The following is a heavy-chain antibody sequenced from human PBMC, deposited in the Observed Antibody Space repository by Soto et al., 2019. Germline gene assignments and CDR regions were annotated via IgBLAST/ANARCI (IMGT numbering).Heavy chain of an antibody. Sequence: QVQLVQSGAELRKPGSSVRVSCTSSGGPFNTFAINWVRQAPGQGLEWMGGIIPLSGTTNYAQNFQGRVTISADGTTSTVFMDLANLRSDDTAVYFCSRDSQVQSVLRFLRGFAYWGQGTLVTVSS. CDR1: GGPFNTFA. D-gene: IGHD3-3*01. CDR3: SRDSQVQSVLRFLRGFAY. J-gene: IGHJ4*02. CDR2: IIPLSGTT. V-gene: IGHV1-69*01.